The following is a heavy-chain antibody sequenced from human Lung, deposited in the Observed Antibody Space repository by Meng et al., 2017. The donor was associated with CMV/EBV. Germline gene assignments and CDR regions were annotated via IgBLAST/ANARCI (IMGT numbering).Heavy chain of an antibody. CDR1: GVSISVSNW. CDR2: IYHSGST. D-gene: IGHD6-19*01. V-gene: IGHV4-4*02. Sequence: VQWDVSGYGLLRPSWHLSFTCAGSGVSISVSNWSSWVRQPPGQGLEWSGEIYHSGSTTYNPSLKSRVTISVDKSKNQFSLTLSSVTAADTAVYYCASFPPPGKQWLVTDYWGQGTLVTVSS. J-gene: IGHJ4*02. CDR3: ASFPPPGKQWLVTDY.